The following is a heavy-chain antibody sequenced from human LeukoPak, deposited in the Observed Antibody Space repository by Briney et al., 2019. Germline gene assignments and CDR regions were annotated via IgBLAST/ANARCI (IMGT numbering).Heavy chain of an antibody. J-gene: IGHJ4*02. CDR3: ARVYSFPDSYWKYSPFDY. Sequence: SVKVSCKASGYTFTSYDINWVRQATGQGLEWMGWMNPNSGNTGYAQKFQGRVTMTRNTSISTAYMELSSLRTEDTAVYDCARVYSFPDSYWKYSPFDYWGQGTLVTVSS. CDR1: GYTFTSYD. V-gene: IGHV1-8*01. CDR2: MNPNSGNT. D-gene: IGHD1-7*01.